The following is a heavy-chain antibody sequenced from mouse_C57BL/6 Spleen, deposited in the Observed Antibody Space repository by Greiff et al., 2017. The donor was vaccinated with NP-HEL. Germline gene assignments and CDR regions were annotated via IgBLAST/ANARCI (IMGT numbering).Heavy chain of an antibody. Sequence: EVQGVESGGGLVQPGGSMKLSCVASGFTFSNYWMNWVRQSPEKGLEWVAQIRLKSDNYATHYAESVKGRFTISRDDSKSSVYLQMNNLRAEDTGIYYCTLYDYDDFDYWGQGTTLTVSS. CDR1: GFTFSNYW. CDR2: IRLKSDNYAT. D-gene: IGHD2-4*01. CDR3: TLYDYDDFDY. V-gene: IGHV6-3*01. J-gene: IGHJ2*01.